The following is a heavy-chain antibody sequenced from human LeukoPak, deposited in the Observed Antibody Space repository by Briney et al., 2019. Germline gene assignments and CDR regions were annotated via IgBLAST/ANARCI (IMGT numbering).Heavy chain of an antibody. J-gene: IGHJ4*02. V-gene: IGHV4-61*02. CDR2: IYTSGST. CDR3: ARGRVAKWLVLGQPNFDY. Sequence: SETLSLTCTVSGGSISSGSYYWSWIRQPAGKGLEWIGRIYTSGSTNYNPSLKSRVTISVDTSKNQFSLKLSSVTAADTAVYYCARGRVAKWLVLGQPNFDYWGQGTLVTVSS. CDR1: GGSISSGSYY. D-gene: IGHD6-19*01.